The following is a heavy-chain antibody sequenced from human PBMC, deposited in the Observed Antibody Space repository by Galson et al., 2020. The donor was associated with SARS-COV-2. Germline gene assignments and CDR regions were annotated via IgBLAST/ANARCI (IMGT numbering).Heavy chain of an antibody. CDR2: ISSSGSTI. D-gene: IGHD3-3*01. J-gene: IGHJ6*02. V-gene: IGHV3-11*01. Sequence: GESLKISCAASGFTFSDYYMSWIRQAPGKGLEWVSYISSSGSTIYYADSVKGRFTISRDNAKNSLYLQMNSLRAEDTAVYYCARVIEFTIFGVVINYYYYGMDVCGQGTTVTVSS. CDR3: ARVIEFTIFGVVINYYYYGMDV. CDR1: GFTFSDYY.